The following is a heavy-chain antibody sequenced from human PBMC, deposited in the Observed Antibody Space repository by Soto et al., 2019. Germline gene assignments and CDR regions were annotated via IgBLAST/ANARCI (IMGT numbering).Heavy chain of an antibody. CDR2: ISYDGSNK. Sequence: QVQLVESGGGVVQPGRSLRLSCAASGFTFSSYGMHWVRQAPGKGLEWVAVISYDGSNKYYADSVKGRFTISRDNSKNTLYLQMNSLRAEDTAVYYCAKPTPDYYDSSGYYYGWDWYFDLWGRGTLVTVSS. V-gene: IGHV3-30*18. CDR3: AKPTPDYYDSSGYYYGWDWYFDL. J-gene: IGHJ2*01. CDR1: GFTFSSYG. D-gene: IGHD3-22*01.